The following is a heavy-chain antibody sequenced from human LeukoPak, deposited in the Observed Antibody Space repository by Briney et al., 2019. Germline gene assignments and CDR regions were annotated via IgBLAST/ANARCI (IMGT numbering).Heavy chain of an antibody. V-gene: IGHV1-2*02. CDR3: ARGELLVDY. Sequence: GASVKVSCKASGYPFTDQFINWVRQAPGRGLEWMGWINPNSGDTNYEQRFQGRVTMIRDTSISTAYMDLTRLASDDTAVYYCARGELLVDYWGQGTLVTVSS. D-gene: IGHD3-10*01. CDR2: INPNSGDT. CDR1: GYPFTDQF. J-gene: IGHJ4*02.